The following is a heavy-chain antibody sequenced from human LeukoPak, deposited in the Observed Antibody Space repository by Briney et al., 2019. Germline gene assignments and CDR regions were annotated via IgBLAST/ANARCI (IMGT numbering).Heavy chain of an antibody. J-gene: IGHJ6*03. V-gene: IGHV7-4-1*02. CDR2: MNTKTGKP. CDR3: ARYGSPIHYYPMDV. Sequence: GSVKVSCKASGYTFTRYGMNWVGQAPGQGGEGMGWMNTKTGKPTNAQGFRGRVVFSLDTSVSPAYLQISSLKAADTALSYCARYGSPIHYYPMDVWGKGTTVTVSS. CDR1: GYTFTRYG. D-gene: IGHD4-17*01.